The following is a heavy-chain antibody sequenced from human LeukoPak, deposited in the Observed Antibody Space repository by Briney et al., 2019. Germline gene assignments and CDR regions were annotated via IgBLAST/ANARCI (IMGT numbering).Heavy chain of an antibody. Sequence: PGTSLRLSCAASGYIFSSHGMLWIRQAPGKGLEWVAVIWYDGSKRYYADSVKGRFTISRDDSKNTLYLQMNNLRDEDTAVYYCARDPASSFDYWGQGTLVTVSS. CDR3: ARDPASSFDY. D-gene: IGHD2-15*01. CDR2: IWYDGSKR. V-gene: IGHV3-33*01. CDR1: GYIFSSHG. J-gene: IGHJ4*02.